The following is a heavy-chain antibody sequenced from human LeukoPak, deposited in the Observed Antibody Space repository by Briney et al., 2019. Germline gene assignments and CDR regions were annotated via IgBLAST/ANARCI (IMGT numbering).Heavy chain of an antibody. D-gene: IGHD2-15*01. CDR3: TTGHSLGDFYYYMDV. CDR1: GFTFSSYG. Sequence: GGSLRLSCAASGFTFSSYGMHWVRQAPGKGLEWVGRIKSKTDGGTTDYAAPVKGRFTISRDDSKNTLYLQMNSLKTEDTAVYYCTTGHSLGDFYYYMDVWGKGTTVTISS. J-gene: IGHJ6*03. CDR2: IKSKTDGGTT. V-gene: IGHV3-15*01.